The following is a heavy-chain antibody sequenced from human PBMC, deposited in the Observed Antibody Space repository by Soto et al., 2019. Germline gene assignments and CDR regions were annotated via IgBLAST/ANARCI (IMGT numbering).Heavy chain of an antibody. CDR3: TKERGGISLIVEGQGFDS. CDR2: ISWNSNNI. CDR1: GFAFDEYA. J-gene: IGHJ3*02. D-gene: IGHD3-22*01. V-gene: IGHV3-9*01. Sequence: PGGSLRLSCAASGFAFDEYAMHWVRQVPGKGLEWVSGISWNSNNIAYADSVKGRFTISRDNDKNSLYLQMNSLRPEDTALYFCTKERGGISLIVEGQGFDSWGQGTMVTVSS.